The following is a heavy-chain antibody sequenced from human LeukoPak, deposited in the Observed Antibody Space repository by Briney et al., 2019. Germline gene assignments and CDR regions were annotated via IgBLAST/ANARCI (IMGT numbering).Heavy chain of an antibody. CDR3: AREADYYFDY. Sequence: GESLRLSCAASGFTFSSYEMHWVRQAPGKGLEWVSYISSSGDTIYYSDFVKGRFTISRDNSKNSLYLQMNSLRAEDTAVYYRAREADYYFDYWGQGTLVTVSS. CDR2: ISSSGDTI. J-gene: IGHJ4*02. CDR1: GFTFSSYE. V-gene: IGHV3-48*03. D-gene: IGHD3/OR15-3a*01.